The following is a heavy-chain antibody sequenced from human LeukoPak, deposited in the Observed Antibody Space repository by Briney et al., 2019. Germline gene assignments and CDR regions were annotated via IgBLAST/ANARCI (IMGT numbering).Heavy chain of an antibody. J-gene: IGHJ1*01. CDR2: IWYDGSNK. V-gene: IGHV3-33*01. D-gene: IGHD5-18*01. CDR3: ARSRRYSQAYFRH. Sequence: GGSLRLSCAASGFTFSSYGMHWVRQAPGKGLEWVAVIWYDGSNKYYADSVKGRFTISRDNSKNTLYLQMNSLRAEDTAAYYCARSRRYSQAYFRHWGQGTLVTVSS. CDR1: GFTFSSYG.